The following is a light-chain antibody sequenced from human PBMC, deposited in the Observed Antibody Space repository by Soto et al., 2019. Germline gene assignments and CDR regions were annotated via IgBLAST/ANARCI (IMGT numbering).Light chain of an antibody. Sequence: QSSLTLPRSLSGSPGQSVPISCTGASSDVGTYNYVSWFQQYPGKAPKVMISDVSKRPSGVPDRFSGSKSGNTASLTISGLQAEDEADYYCCSYAGSYTLLFGGGTKVTVL. V-gene: IGLV2-11*01. J-gene: IGLJ2*01. CDR2: DVS. CDR3: CSYAGSYTLL. CDR1: SSDVGTYNY.